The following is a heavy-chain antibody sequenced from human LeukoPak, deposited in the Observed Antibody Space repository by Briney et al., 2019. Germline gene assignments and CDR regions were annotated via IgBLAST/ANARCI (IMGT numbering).Heavy chain of an antibody. Sequence: GGSLRLSCAASGFTFSSQWMSWVRQAPGKGLEWVANVNQAGTEKYYVDSVKGRFTISRDNAENSLYLQMNSLRAEDTAVYYCARGAITFVWFDPWGQGTLVTVSS. J-gene: IGHJ5*02. CDR1: GFTFSSQW. CDR2: VNQAGTEK. CDR3: ARGAITFVWFDP. D-gene: IGHD2/OR15-2a*01. V-gene: IGHV3-7*03.